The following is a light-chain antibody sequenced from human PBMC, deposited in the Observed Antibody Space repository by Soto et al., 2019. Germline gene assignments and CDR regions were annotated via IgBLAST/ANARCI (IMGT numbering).Light chain of an antibody. CDR1: QSLLHSNGYTY. Sequence: DIVMTQSPLSLPVTPGEPASISCRSSQSLLHSNGYTYLDWYLQKPGQSPQLLIYLAFTRASGSPDRLRGSGSGTDFTLKISRVEAEDVGVYCCMGGLQTPLSFGPGTKVDIK. CDR3: MGGLQTPLS. V-gene: IGKV2-28*01. J-gene: IGKJ3*01. CDR2: LAF.